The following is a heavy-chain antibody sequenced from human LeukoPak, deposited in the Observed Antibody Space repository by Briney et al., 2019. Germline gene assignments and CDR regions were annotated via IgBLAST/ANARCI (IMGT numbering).Heavy chain of an antibody. CDR1: GSSFDTYY. CDR3: ARDIVYLIDEDYG. J-gene: IGHJ4*02. CDR2: IHTSGSA. V-gene: IGHV4-4*07. Sequence: PSETLSLTCSVSGSSFDTYYWSWIRQPAGKALERIGRIHTSGSADYSPSLQSRVTISVDMSKKEFSLKLTSVTAADTAVYYCARDIVYLIDEDYGWGQGILVTVSS. D-gene: IGHD4-17*01.